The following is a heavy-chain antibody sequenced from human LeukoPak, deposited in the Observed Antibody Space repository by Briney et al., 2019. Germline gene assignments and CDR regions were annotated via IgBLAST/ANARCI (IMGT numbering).Heavy chain of an antibody. D-gene: IGHD3-9*01. CDR1: GGSISSYY. V-gene: IGHV4-4*07. CDR3: ASSGNYDILTGYGNWYFDL. Sequence: SETLSLTCTVSGGSISSYYWSWIRQPAGKGLEWIGRIYTSGSTNYNPSLKSRVTMSVDTSKNQFSLKLSSVTAADTAVYYCASSGNYDILTGYGNWYFDLWGRGTLVTVSS. CDR2: IYTSGST. J-gene: IGHJ2*01.